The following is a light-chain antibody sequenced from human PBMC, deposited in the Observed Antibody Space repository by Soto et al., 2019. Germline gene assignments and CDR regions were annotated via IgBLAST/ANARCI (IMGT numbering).Light chain of an antibody. CDR1: QSVSSY. V-gene: IGKV3-11*01. Sequence: EIVLTKSPATLSLSPGERATLSCRASQSVSSYLAWYQQKPGQAPRLLIYDASNRATGIPARFSGSGSGTDFTLTISSLEPEDFAVYYCQQRSNWGHTFGGGTKVEIK. J-gene: IGKJ4*01. CDR3: QQRSNWGHT. CDR2: DAS.